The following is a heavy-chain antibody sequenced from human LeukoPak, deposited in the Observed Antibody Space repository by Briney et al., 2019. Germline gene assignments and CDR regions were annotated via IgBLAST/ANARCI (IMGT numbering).Heavy chain of an antibody. J-gene: IGHJ4*02. CDR1: GGSVSSGSYY. Sequence: PSGTLSLTCTVSGGSVSSGSYYWSWIRQPPGKGLEWIGYIYYSGSTNYNPSLKSRVTISVDTSKNQFSLKLSSVTAADTAVYYCARAGDSSGTYYFDYWGQGTLVTVSS. D-gene: IGHD6-19*01. V-gene: IGHV4-61*01. CDR2: IYYSGST. CDR3: ARAGDSSGTYYFDY.